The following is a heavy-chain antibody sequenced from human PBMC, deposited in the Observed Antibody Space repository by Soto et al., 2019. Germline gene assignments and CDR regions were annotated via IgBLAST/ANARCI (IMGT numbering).Heavy chain of an antibody. CDR1: GYTLTTYY. D-gene: IGHD1-26*01. CDR3: ATNVGSTVGPDFDY. V-gene: IGHV1-46*01. CDR2: IDPIGRTT. Sequence: QVQLVQSGAEVKKPGASVQLSCKASGYTLTTYYIHWVRQAPGQGLEWMGIIDPIGRTTNYAQKFQNRVTMTRDTSTNTVYMQLSGLRFEDTAMYYSATNVGSTVGPDFDYWGQGTLVTVSS. J-gene: IGHJ4*02.